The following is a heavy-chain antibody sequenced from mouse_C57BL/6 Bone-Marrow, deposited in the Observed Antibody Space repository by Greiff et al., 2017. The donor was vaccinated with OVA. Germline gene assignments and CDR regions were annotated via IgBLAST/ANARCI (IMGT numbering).Heavy chain of an antibody. D-gene: IGHD2-2*01. CDR3: ARYGYDWGWFAY. CDR1: GFTFTDYY. Sequence: EVQLVESGGGLVQPGGSLSLSCAASGFTFTDYYMSWVRQPPGKALEWLGFIRNKANGYTTEYSASVKGRFTISRDNSQSILYRQMNALRAEDSATYYSARYGYDWGWFAYGGQGTLVTVSA. V-gene: IGHV7-3*01. CDR2: IRNKANGYTT. J-gene: IGHJ3*01.